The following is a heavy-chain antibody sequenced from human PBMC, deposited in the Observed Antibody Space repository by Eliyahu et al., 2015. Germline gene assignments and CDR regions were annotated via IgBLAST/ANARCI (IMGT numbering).Heavy chain of an antibody. J-gene: IGHJ5*02. D-gene: IGHD1-26*01. V-gene: IGHV4-4*08. CDR3: ARRSNLFDP. CDR2: LYSSGKT. CDR1: GASVSGFY. Sequence: QVQLRESGPGLVKPSETLSLTCTVTGASVSGFYWSWIRQSPEKGLEWLGYLYSSGKTPYNPSFQGRVTMSIDTYKNQFSLRLTQVTATDTAVYFCARRSNLFDPWGQGTLVTVSS.